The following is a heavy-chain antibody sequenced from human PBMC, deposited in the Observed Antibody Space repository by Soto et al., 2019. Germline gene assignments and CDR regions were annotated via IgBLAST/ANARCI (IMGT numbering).Heavy chain of an antibody. D-gene: IGHD6-19*01. CDR1: GFTFSSSA. Sequence: PGGSLRLSCAASGFTFSSSAMNWVRQAPGKGLEWVSAITTSGGSTYYADSVKGRFTISRDNSKNTLYLQMNSLRAEDTAVYYCAKAIGSGWSKSEYWGHGTLVTVSS. J-gene: IGHJ4*01. V-gene: IGHV3-23*01. CDR2: ITTSGGST. CDR3: AKAIGSGWSKSEY.